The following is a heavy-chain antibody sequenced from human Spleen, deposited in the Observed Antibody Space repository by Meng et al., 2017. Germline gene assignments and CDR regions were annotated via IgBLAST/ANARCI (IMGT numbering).Heavy chain of an antibody. CDR3: AREGRSHQVGVSVY. J-gene: IGHJ4*02. CDR2: IYNSGST. CDR1: GGSLSSGDYY. Sequence: QVQLQESGPGLVKPSQTLSLTRTVSGGSLSSGDYYWSWIRQPPGKGLEWIGYIYNSGSTYYNPSLKSRVTISVDTSKNQFSLKLRFVTAADTAVYYCAREGRSHQVGVSVYWGQGNLVTVSS. V-gene: IGHV4-30-4*01. D-gene: IGHD2-21*01.